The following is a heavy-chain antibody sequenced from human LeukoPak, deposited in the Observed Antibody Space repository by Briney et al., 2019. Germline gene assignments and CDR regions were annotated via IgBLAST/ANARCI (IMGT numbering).Heavy chain of an antibody. Sequence: PSETLSLTCAVYGGSLSGYYWSWIRQPPGKGLEWIGEINHSGSTNYNPPLKSRVTISVDTSKNQFSLKLSSVTAADTAVYYCARVVRYSSRFDPWGQGTLVTVSS. CDR1: GGSLSGYY. D-gene: IGHD6-13*01. J-gene: IGHJ5*02. V-gene: IGHV4-34*01. CDR3: ARVVRYSSRFDP. CDR2: INHSGST.